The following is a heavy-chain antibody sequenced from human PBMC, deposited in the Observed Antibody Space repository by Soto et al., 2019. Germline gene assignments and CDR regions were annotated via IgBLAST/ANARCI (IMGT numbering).Heavy chain of an antibody. V-gene: IGHV6-1*01. J-gene: IGHJ6*02. Sequence: PSQTLSLTCAISGDSVSSNSAAWNWIRQSPSRGLEWLGRTYYRSKWYNDYAVSVKSRMTINPDTSKNQFSLQLNSVTPEDTAVYYCARDKFYDFWSGYSSDYYYYGMDVWGQGTTVTVSS. D-gene: IGHD3-3*01. CDR3: ARDKFYDFWSGYSSDYYYYGMDV. CDR2: TYYRSKWYN. CDR1: GDSVSSNSAA.